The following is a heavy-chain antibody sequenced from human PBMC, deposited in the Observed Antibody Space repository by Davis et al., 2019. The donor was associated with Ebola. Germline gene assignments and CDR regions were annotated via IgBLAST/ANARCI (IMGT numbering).Heavy chain of an antibody. CDR3: ARDYRYCSGGSCYYYYYGMDV. CDR1: GYTFTSYY. Sequence: ASVKVSCKASGYTFTSYYMHWVRQAPGQGLEWMGIINPSGGSTSYAQKFQGRVTMTRDTSTSTVYMELSSLRSEDTAVYYCARDYRYCSGGSCYYYYYGMDVCGQGTTVTVSS. V-gene: IGHV1-46*01. D-gene: IGHD2-15*01. CDR2: INPSGGST. J-gene: IGHJ6*02.